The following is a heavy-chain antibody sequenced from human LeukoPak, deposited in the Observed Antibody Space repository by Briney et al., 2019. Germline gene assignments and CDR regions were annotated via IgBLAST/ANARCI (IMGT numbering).Heavy chain of an antibody. D-gene: IGHD3-22*01. J-gene: IGHJ4*02. CDR2: INPNSGGT. CDR3: ARESASLYYYDSSGYSDY. Sequence: ASVKVSCKASGYTFTGYYMHWVRQAPGQGLEWMGWINPNSGGTNYAQKFQGRVTMTRDTSISTAYMELSRLRSDDTAVYYCARESASLYYYDSSGYSDYWGQGTLVTVSS. V-gene: IGHV1-2*02. CDR1: GYTFTGYY.